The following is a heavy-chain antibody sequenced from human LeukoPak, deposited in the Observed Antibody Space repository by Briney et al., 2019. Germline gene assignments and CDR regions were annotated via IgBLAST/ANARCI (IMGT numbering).Heavy chain of an antibody. J-gene: IGHJ5*02. D-gene: IGHD2-15*01. V-gene: IGHV3-21*01. CDR1: GFTFSSYS. CDR3: ARGAGECSGGSCYVINWFDP. Sequence: GGSLRLSFAASGFTFSSYSMNWVRQAPGKGLEWVSSISSSSSYIYYADSVKGRFTISRDNAKNSLYLQMNSLRAEDTAVYYCARGAGECSGGSCYVINWFDPWGQGTLVTVSS. CDR2: ISSSSSYI.